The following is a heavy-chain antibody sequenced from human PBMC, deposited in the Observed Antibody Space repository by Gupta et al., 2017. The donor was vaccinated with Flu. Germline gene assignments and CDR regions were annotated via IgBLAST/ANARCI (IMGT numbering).Heavy chain of an antibody. J-gene: IGHJ6*02. D-gene: IGHD6-19*01. CDR3: AKDLYRSCCLPTCGLDV. CDR2: IRGSGDT. Sequence: PGKGLDGVSTIRGSGDTYYTYSVKGRFTISRDDSENTVYVQMYNLRADDTNVYYCAKDLYRSCCLPTCGLDVWGQGTTVTGAS. V-gene: IGHV3-23*01.